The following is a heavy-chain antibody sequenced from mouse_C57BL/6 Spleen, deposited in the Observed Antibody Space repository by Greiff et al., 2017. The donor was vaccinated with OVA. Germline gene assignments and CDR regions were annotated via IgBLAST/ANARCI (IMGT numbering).Heavy chain of an antibody. CDR2: INPGSGGT. Sequence: QVQLKESGAELVRPGTSVKVSCKASGYAFTNYLIEWVKQRPGQGLEGIGVINPGSGGTNYNEKLKGKATLTADKSSSTAYMQLSSLTSEDSAVYFCARDWYYGSSYRYFDVWGTGTTVTVSS. CDR1: GYAFTNYL. V-gene: IGHV1-54*01. CDR3: ARDWYYGSSYRYFDV. D-gene: IGHD1-1*01. J-gene: IGHJ1*03.